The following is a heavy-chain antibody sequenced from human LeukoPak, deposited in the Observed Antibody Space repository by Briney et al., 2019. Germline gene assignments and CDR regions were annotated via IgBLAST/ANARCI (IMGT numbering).Heavy chain of an antibody. Sequence: GGSLRLSCAASGFTFSSYEINWVRQAPGKGLEWISYISASGRTIYYADSVKGRFTISRDNTNNSLYLQMSSPRAEDTAVYYCAREGVTSNLFDYWGQGTLVTVSS. CDR3: AREGVTSNLFDY. V-gene: IGHV3-48*03. CDR1: GFTFSSYE. CDR2: ISASGRTI. J-gene: IGHJ4*02. D-gene: IGHD2-21*02.